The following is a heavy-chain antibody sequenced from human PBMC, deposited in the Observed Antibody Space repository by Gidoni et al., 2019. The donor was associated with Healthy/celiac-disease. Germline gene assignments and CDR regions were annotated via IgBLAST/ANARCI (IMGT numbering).Heavy chain of an antibody. CDR1: GFTFDDYA. D-gene: IGHD5-12*01. J-gene: IGHJ6*03. CDR3: AKEDVVAQQLYYYYYMDV. V-gene: IGHV3-9*01. Sequence: EVQLVESGGGLVQPGRSLRLSCAASGFTFDDYAMHWVRQAPGKGLEWVSGISWNSGSIGYADSVKGRFTISRDNAKNSLYLQMNSLRAEDTALYYCAKEDVVAQQLYYYYYMDVWGKGTTVTVSS. CDR2: ISWNSGSI.